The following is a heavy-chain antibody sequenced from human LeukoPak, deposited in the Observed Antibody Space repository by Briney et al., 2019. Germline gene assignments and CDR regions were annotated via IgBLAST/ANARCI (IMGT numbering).Heavy chain of an antibody. D-gene: IGHD5-18*01. J-gene: IGHJ4*02. V-gene: IGHV1-18*01. Sequence: ASVKVSCKTSGYIFSSYGISWVRQAPGQGLEWMGWISAYNGNTNYAQRLQGRVTMTTDTSTSTAYMELRSLRSDDTAVYYCARAEYSYGSLGGNHNWGQGTLVTVSS. CDR1: GYIFSSYG. CDR2: ISAYNGNT. CDR3: ARAEYSYGSLGGNHN.